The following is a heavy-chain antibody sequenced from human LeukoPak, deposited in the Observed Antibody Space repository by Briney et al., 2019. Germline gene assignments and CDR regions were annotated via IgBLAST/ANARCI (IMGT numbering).Heavy chain of an antibody. CDR1: GFTFDDYA. CDR3: AKSNSGNYYDPFDY. D-gene: IGHD3-22*01. V-gene: IGHV3-9*01. Sequence: GRSLRLSCAASGFTFDDYAMHWVRQAPGKGLEWVSGISWNSGSIGYADSVKGRFTISRDNAKNSLYLQMNGLRAEDTALYYCAKSNSGNYYDPFDYWGQGTLVTVSS. CDR2: ISWNSGSI. J-gene: IGHJ4*02.